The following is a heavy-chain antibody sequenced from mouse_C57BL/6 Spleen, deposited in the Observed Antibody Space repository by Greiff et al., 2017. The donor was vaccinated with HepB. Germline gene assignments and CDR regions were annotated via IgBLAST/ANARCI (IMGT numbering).Heavy chain of an antibody. CDR2: INPNNGGT. D-gene: IGHD1-1*02. CDR1: GYTFTDYY. Sequence: EVQLQQSGPELVKPGASVKISCKASGYTFTDYYMNWVKQSHGKSLEWIGDINPNNGGTSYNQKFKGKATLTVDKSSSTAYMELRSLTSEDSAVYYCARRRGYGPWFAYWGQGTLVTVSA. CDR3: ARRRGYGPWFAY. J-gene: IGHJ3*01. V-gene: IGHV1-26*01.